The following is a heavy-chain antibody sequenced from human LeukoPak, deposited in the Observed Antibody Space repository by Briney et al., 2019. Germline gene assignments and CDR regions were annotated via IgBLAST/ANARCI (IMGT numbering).Heavy chain of an antibody. CDR1: GFTFSTYA. D-gene: IGHD3-10*01. CDR2: ISGSGGSA. J-gene: IGHJ4*02. V-gene: IGHV3-23*01. CDR3: AKLGGSGSYV. Sequence: GGSLRLSCAASGFTFSTYAMSWVRQAPGKGLEWVSAISGSGGSAYYADSVKGRFTISRDNSKNTLYLQMNSLRAEDTAVYHCAKLGGSGSYVWGQGTLVTVSS.